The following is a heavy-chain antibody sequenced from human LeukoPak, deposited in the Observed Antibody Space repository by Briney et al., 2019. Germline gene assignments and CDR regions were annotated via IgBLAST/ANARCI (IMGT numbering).Heavy chain of an antibody. CDR3: ARGAYSSSWYDP. Sequence: GGSLRLSCAASGFTFSTYAMSWVRQAPGKGLEWVSTIVNNGGSTFYADSVKGRFTISRDNSKNSLYLQMNSLRAEDTAVYYCARGAYSSSWYDPWGQGTLVTVSS. V-gene: IGHV3-23*01. CDR1: GFTFSTYA. J-gene: IGHJ5*02. CDR2: IVNNGGST. D-gene: IGHD6-13*01.